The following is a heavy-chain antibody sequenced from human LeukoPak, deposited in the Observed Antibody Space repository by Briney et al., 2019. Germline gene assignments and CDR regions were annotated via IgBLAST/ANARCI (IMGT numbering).Heavy chain of an antibody. CDR2: ISGASSYI. Sequence: GGSLRLSCAASGFTFSNYSMNWVRQAPGKGLEWVSSISGASSYIYYADSVRGRFTISRDNAKNSLYLQMNSLRAEDTAVYYCAREYCSGGSCYNDAFDIWGQGTMVTVSS. D-gene: IGHD2-15*01. V-gene: IGHV3-21*01. CDR3: AREYCSGGSCYNDAFDI. CDR1: GFTFSNYS. J-gene: IGHJ3*02.